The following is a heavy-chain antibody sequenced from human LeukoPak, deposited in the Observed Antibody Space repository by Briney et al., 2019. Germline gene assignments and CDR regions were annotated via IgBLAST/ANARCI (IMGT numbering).Heavy chain of an antibody. V-gene: IGHV4-59*01. Sequence: KPSETLSLTCTASGGSISSYYWSWIRQPPGKGLEWIGYIYYSGSTNYNPSLKSRVTISVDTSKNQFSLKLSSVTAGDTAVYYCARVGHDYSTYYYYYYMDVWGKGTTVTVSS. CDR3: ARVGHDYSTYYYYYYMDV. CDR2: IYYSGST. J-gene: IGHJ6*03. CDR1: GGSISSYY. D-gene: IGHD4-11*01.